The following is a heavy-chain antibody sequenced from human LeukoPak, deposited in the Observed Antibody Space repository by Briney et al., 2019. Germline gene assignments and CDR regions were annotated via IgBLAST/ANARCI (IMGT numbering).Heavy chain of an antibody. CDR1: GYTFTDYY. V-gene: IGHV1-69-2*01. CDR2: VDPEDGET. D-gene: IGHD3-10*01. Sequence: ASVKVSXKVSGYTFTDYYMHWVQQAPGKGLEWMGLVDPEDGETIYAEKFQGRVTITADTSTDTAYMELSSLRSEDTAVYYCATGFGYYFDYWGQGTLVTVSS. J-gene: IGHJ4*02. CDR3: ATGFGYYFDY.